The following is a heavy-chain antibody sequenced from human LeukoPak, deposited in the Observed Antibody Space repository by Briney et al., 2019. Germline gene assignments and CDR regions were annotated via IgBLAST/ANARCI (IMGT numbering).Heavy chain of an antibody. J-gene: IGHJ6*02. D-gene: IGHD6-13*01. V-gene: IGHV1-69*04. CDR1: GGTFSSYA. CDR3: ARDESIAAVSHGMDV. Sequence: SVKVSCKGSGGTFSSYAISWVRQAPGQGLEWMGRIIPILGIANYAQKFQGRVTITADKSTSTAYMELSSLRSEDTAVYYCARDESIAAVSHGMDVWGQGTTVTVSS. CDR2: IIPILGIA.